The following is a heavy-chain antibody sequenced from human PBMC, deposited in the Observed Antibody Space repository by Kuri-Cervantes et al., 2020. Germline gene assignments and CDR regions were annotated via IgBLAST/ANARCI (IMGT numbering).Heavy chain of an antibody. Sequence: SETLSLTCAVSGGSISSGGYSWSWIRQPPGKGLEWIGYIYHSGSTYYNPSLKSRVTISVDTSKTQFSLKLSSVTAADTAIYYCARLYRSGWYYFDYWGQGTLVTVSS. CDR2: IYHSGST. J-gene: IGHJ4*02. CDR1: GGSISSGGYS. D-gene: IGHD6-19*01. V-gene: IGHV4-30-2*03. CDR3: ARLYRSGWYYFDY.